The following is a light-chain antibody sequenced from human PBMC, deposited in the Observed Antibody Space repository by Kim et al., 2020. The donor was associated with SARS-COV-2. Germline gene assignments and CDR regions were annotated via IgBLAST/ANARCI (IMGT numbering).Light chain of an antibody. CDR2: AAS. CDR3: QQSYSTPYT. Sequence: SASVGDRVTITCRASQNISNYLNWYQQKPGKAPKLLISAASSLQSGVPSRFSGSGSGTDFTLTISSLQAEDLATYYCQQSYSTPYTFGQGTKLEI. J-gene: IGKJ2*01. V-gene: IGKV1-39*01. CDR1: QNISNY.